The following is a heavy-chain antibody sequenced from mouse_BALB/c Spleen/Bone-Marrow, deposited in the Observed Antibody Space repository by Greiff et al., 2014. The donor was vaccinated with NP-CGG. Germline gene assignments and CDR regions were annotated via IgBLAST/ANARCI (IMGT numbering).Heavy chain of an antibody. D-gene: IGHD2-14*01. CDR1: GYTFTNSW. CDR3: SRRPRYAYDFAY. J-gene: IGHJ2*01. V-gene: IGHV1S130*01. CDR2: IHPNSGNT. Sequence: VQLQESGSVLVRPGASVKLSCKASGYTFTNSWIHWAKQRPGQGLEWIGVIHPNSGNTNYNEKFKGKATLTVDKSSSTAYVDLSNLTSEASAVYDFSRRPRYAYDFAYWGQGTPLTVSS.